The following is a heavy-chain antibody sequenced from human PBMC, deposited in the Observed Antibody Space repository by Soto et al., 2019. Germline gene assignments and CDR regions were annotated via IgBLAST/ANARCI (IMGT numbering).Heavy chain of an antibody. CDR2: INSDGSST. J-gene: IGHJ4*02. CDR3: ASTRYDSSGAHFDY. D-gene: IGHD3-22*01. CDR1: GFTFSSYW. Sequence: PVGSLRLSCAASGFTFSSYWMHWVRQAPGKGLVWVSRINSDGSSTSYADSVKGRFTISRDNAKNTLYLQMNSLRAEGTAVYYCASTRYDSSGAHFDYWGQGTLVTVSS. V-gene: IGHV3-74*01.